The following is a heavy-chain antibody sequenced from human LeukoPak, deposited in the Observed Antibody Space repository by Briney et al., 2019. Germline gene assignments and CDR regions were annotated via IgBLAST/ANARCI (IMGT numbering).Heavy chain of an antibody. CDR2: IIPTLGMA. Sequence: RASVKVSCKASGGIFSTYAISWVRQAPGQGLEWMGRIIPTLGMAKYAQKFQGRVTITADKSTSTAYMELSSLSSEDTAVYYCASVWSGYYSEDYWGQGTLVTVSS. CDR1: GGIFSTYA. CDR3: ASVWSGYYSEDY. D-gene: IGHD3-3*01. V-gene: IGHV1-69*04. J-gene: IGHJ4*02.